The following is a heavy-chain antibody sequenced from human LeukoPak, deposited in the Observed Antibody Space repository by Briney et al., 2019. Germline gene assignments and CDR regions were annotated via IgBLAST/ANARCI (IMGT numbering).Heavy chain of an antibody. CDR1: GGSISSYY. CDR2: IYTSGST. Sequence: SETLSLTCTVSGGSISSYYWSWIRQPAGKGLEWIGRIYTSGSTNYNPSLKSRVTMSVDTSKNQFSLKLSSVTAADTAVYYCARRGLGSGTSAWFDPWGQGTLVTVSS. CDR3: ARRGLGSGTSAWFDP. D-gene: IGHD3-10*01. J-gene: IGHJ5*02. V-gene: IGHV4-4*07.